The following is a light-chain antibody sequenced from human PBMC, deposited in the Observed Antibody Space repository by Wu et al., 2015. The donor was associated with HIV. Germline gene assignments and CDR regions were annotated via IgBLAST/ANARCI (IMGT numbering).Light chain of an antibody. CDR1: QSVSRNY. V-gene: IGKV3-20*01. Sequence: EIVLTQSPGTLSLSPGERATLSCRASQSVSRNYVAWYQQKPGQAPRLLIYGASSRASGIPDRFSGSASGTDFILTISRLEPEDFAVYYCRQYDRSPPLYSFGQGTKLEIK. J-gene: IGKJ2*03. CDR2: GAS. CDR3: RQYDRSPPLYS.